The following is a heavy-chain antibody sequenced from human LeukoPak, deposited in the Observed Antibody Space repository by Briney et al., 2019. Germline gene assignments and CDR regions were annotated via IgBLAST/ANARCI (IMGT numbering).Heavy chain of an antibody. CDR3: ARVGPSPPNWYFDL. Sequence: SVKVSFKASGGTFSSYAISWVRQAPGQGLEWMGGIIPIFGTANYAQKFQGRVTITADESTSTAYMELSSLRSEDTAVYYCARVGPSPPNWYFDLWGRGTLVTVSS. V-gene: IGHV1-69*13. CDR2: IIPIFGTA. CDR1: GGTFSSYA. J-gene: IGHJ2*01. D-gene: IGHD3-16*01.